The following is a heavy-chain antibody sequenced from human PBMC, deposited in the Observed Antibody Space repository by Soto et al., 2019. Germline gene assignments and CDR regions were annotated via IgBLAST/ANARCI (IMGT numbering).Heavy chain of an antibody. CDR2: IYYSGST. V-gene: IGHV4-59*01. J-gene: IGHJ4*02. CDR1: GGSISSYY. Sequence: SETLSLTCTVSGGSISSYYWSWIRQPPGKGLEWIGYIYYSGSTNYNPSLKSRVTISVDTSKNQFSLKLSSVTAAAPAVYYCAMGGVYRPYVIDYWGQGTLVTVSS. D-gene: IGHD3-10*02. CDR3: AMGGVYRPYVIDY.